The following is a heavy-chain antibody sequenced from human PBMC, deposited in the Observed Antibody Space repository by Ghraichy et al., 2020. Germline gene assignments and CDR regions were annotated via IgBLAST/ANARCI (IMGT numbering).Heavy chain of an antibody. J-gene: IGHJ6*02. CDR2: ISTSGTYT. D-gene: IGHD3-16*01. CDR3: ARDPWGGAENSHYYYALDV. Sequence: GALRLTCAASGFTFSEYYMNWIRQAPGKGLEWVSFISTSGTYTKYADSVKGRFSISRDNTRNSLYLQLNSLRAEDTAVYYCARDPWGGAENSHYYYALDVWGQGTTVTVSS. CDR1: GFTFSEYY. V-gene: IGHV3-11*06.